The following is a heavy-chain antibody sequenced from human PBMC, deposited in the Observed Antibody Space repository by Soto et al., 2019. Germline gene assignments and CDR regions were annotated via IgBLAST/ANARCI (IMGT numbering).Heavy chain of an antibody. CDR3: ARDLETPLIAAHEDY. CDR1: GFTVSSNY. CDR2: IYSGGST. Sequence: GGSLRLSCAASGFTVSSNYMSWVRQAPGKGLEWVSVIYSGGSTYYADSVKGRFTSSRHNSKNTLYLQLNSLRAEDTAIYYCARDLETPLIAAHEDYWGQGTLVTVSS. D-gene: IGHD6-6*01. V-gene: IGHV3-53*01. J-gene: IGHJ4*02.